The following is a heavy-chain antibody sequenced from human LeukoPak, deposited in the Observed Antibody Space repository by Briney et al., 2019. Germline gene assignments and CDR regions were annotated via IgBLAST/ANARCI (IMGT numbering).Heavy chain of an antibody. CDR2: TSSDLNVK. D-gene: IGHD3-10*01. J-gene: IGHJ4*02. V-gene: IGHV3-30-3*01. CDR1: GFTFRNYV. Sequence: GGSLGLSCAASGFTFRNYVIHWVRQAPGKGLEWVAVTSSDLNVKLYADSVKGRFTISRDNSRSTLYLQMNSLRPEDTAIYYCAREGYYGSGSPPSLYFDYWAREPWSPSPQ. CDR3: AREGYYGSGSPPSLYFDY.